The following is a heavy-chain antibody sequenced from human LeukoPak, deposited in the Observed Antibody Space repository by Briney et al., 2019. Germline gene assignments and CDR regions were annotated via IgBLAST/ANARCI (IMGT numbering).Heavy chain of an antibody. Sequence: ASVKASCKASGYTFTGYFIHWVRQAPGQGLEWMGWVNPNNGDTNYAQKFQGRVTMTRDTSNSTAYMDLSRLRSDDTAVYYCAYYSYAAAFDYWGQGTLVSVSS. J-gene: IGHJ4*02. D-gene: IGHD5-18*01. V-gene: IGHV1-2*02. CDR1: GYTFTGYF. CDR3: AYYSYAAAFDY. CDR2: VNPNNGDT.